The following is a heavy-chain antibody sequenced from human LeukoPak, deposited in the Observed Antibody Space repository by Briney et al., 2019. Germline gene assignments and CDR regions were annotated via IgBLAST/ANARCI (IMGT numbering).Heavy chain of an antibody. J-gene: IGHJ4*02. CDR2: IIPHSGGT. CDR3: ARDGGDGYNPDRPTD. V-gene: IGHV1-2*02. Sequence: ASVKVSCKASGYTFAGYYIHWVRQAPGQGLEWMGWIIPHSGGTNYAQKFQDRVTMTRDTSISTAYMELSRLRSDDTAVYYCARDGGDGYNPDRPTDWGQGILVTVSS. CDR1: GYTFAGYY. D-gene: IGHD5-24*01.